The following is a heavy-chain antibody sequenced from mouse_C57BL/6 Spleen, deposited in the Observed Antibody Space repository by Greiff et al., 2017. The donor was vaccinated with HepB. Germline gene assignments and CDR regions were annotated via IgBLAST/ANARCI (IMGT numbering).Heavy chain of an antibody. CDR1: GYSFTSYY. D-gene: IGHD2-3*01. J-gene: IGHJ2*01. CDR2: IYPGSGNT. V-gene: IGHV1-66*01. Sequence: QVQLQQSGPELVKPGASVKISCKASGYSFTSYYIHWVKQRPGQGLEWIGWIYPGSGNTKYNEKFKGKATLTADTSSSTAYMQLSSLTYEDSAVYYCARDLYDGYLYDFDYWGQGTTLTVSS. CDR3: ARDLYDGYLYDFDY.